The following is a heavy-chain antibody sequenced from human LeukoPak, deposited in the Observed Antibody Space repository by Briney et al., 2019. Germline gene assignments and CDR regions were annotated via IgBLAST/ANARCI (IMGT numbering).Heavy chain of an antibody. CDR2: INPNSGGT. CDR3: ASTRSIQAFDAFNL. Sequence: ASVKVSCKASGYTFTDYYMHWVRQAPGQGLEWVGCINPNSGGTNYAQKFQGRVTVTRDASITTTYMELSRLKSDDTAVYYCASTRSIQAFDAFNLWGQGTMVSVSS. J-gene: IGHJ3*01. V-gene: IGHV1-2*02. D-gene: IGHD6-6*01. CDR1: GYTFTDYY.